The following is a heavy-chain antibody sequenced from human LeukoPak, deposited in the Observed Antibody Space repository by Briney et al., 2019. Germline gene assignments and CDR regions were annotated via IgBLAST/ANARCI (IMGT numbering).Heavy chain of an antibody. CDR2: FSGSGGST. CDR3: ADYYGSGPYGGY. D-gene: IGHD3-10*01. J-gene: IGHJ4*02. Sequence: GGSLTLSCAASGFTFSNYAMSWVRQAPGKGLEWVSAFSGSGGSTYYADSVKGRFTISRDNYKNTLYLQMNSLRAEDTAVYYCADYYGSGPYGGYWGQGTLVTVSS. V-gene: IGHV3-23*01. CDR1: GFTFSNYA.